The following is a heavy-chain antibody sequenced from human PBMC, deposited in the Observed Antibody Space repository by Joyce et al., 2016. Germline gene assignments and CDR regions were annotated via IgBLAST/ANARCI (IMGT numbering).Heavy chain of an antibody. Sequence: GFTFSSYGMRWVRQAPGKGLEWVAVISYDGNNRYYADSVEGRFTISRDNSKDTLYLQMNSLRADDTAVYYCAKNIREFYNYPPADFDYWGQGMLVTVSS. CDR1: GFTFSSYG. CDR2: ISYDGNNR. J-gene: IGHJ4*02. D-gene: IGHD5-24*01. V-gene: IGHV3-30*18. CDR3: AKNIREFYNYPPADFDY.